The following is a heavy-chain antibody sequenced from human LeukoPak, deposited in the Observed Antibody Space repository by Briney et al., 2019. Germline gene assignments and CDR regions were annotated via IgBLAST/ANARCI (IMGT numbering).Heavy chain of an antibody. CDR1: GFTFSSYA. CDR3: ARERDSCSWYAFDI. Sequence: GGSLSLFCAASGFTFSSYAMSWVRQARGKGREWVSSISGSGGNTYYADSVEGRFTISRDNSKNTLYVQMNSLRDEDTADYYCARERDSCSWYAFDIWGQGTMVTVSS. CDR2: ISGSGGNT. D-gene: IGHD6-13*01. J-gene: IGHJ3*02. V-gene: IGHV3-23*01.